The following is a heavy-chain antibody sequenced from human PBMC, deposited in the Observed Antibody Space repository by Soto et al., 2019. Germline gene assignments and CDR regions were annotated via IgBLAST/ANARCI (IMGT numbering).Heavy chain of an antibody. D-gene: IGHD6-13*01. CDR2: IYYSGST. Sequence: SETLSLTCTVSGGSISSGGYYWSWIRQHPGKGLEWIGYIYYSGSTYYNPSLKSRVTISVDTSKNQFSLKLSSVTAADTAVYYCARGYSSTHMDVWGQGTTVTVSS. CDR1: GGSISSGGYY. CDR3: ARGYSSTHMDV. J-gene: IGHJ6*02. V-gene: IGHV4-31*03.